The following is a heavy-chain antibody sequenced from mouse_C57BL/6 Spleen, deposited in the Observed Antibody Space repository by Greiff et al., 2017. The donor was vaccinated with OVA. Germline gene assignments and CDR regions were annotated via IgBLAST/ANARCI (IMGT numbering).Heavy chain of an antibody. J-gene: IGHJ4*01. CDR1: GFSFNTYA. CDR3: VRQLGSYAMDY. Sequence: EVQLQESGGGLVQPKGSLKLSCAASGFSFNTYAMNWVRQAPGKGLDWVARIRSKSNNYATYYADSVKDRFTISRDDSESMLYLQMNNLKTEDTAMYYCVRQLGSYAMDYWGQGTSVTVSS. CDR2: IRSKSNNYAT. V-gene: IGHV10-1*01. D-gene: IGHD3-3*01.